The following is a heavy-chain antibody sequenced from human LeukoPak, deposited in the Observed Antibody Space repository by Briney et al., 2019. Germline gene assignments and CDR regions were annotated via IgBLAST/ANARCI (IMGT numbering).Heavy chain of an antibody. V-gene: IGHV4-30-4*01. D-gene: IGHD3-9*01. CDR3: ARADILTGYYYFDY. J-gene: IGHJ4*02. Sequence: SQTLSLTCTVSGGSISSGDCYWSWIRQPPGKGLEWIGYIYYSGSTYYNPSLKSRVTISVDTSKNQFSLKLSSVTAADTAVYYCARADILTGYYYFDYWGQGTLVTVSS. CDR1: GGSISSGDCY. CDR2: IYYSGST.